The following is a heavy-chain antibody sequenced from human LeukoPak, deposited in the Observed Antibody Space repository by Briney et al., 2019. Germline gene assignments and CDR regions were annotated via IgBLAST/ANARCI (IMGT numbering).Heavy chain of an antibody. CDR2: ISYDGSNK. Sequence: GRSLRLSCAASGFTFSSYGMHWVRQAPGKGLEWVAVISYDGSNKYYAGSVKGRFTISRDNSKNTLYLQMNSLRAEDTAVYYCVKDLSSGWYGYFDYWGQGTLVTVSS. J-gene: IGHJ4*02. V-gene: IGHV3-30*18. D-gene: IGHD6-19*01. CDR1: GFTFSSYG. CDR3: VKDLSSGWYGYFDY.